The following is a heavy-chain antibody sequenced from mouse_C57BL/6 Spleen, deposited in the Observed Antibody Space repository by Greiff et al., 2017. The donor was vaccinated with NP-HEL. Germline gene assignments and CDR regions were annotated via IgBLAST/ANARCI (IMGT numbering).Heavy chain of an antibody. J-gene: IGHJ2*01. CDR3: ARRGFYYFDY. D-gene: IGHD3-2*02. V-gene: IGHV5-6*01. CDR1: GFTFSSYG. CDR2: ISSGGSYT. Sequence: EVQVVESGGDLVKPGGSLKLSCAASGFTFSSYGMSWVRQTPDKRLEWVATISSGGSYTYYPDSVKGRFTISRDNAKNTLYLQMSSLKSEDTAMYYCARRGFYYFDYWGQGTTLTVSS.